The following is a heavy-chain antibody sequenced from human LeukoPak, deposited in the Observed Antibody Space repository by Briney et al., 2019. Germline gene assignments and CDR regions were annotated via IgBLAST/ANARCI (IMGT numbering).Heavy chain of an antibody. Sequence: PSETLSLTCTVSGGSISSGGYYWSWIRQHPGKGLEWIGYIYYSGSTYYNPSLKSRVTISVDTSKNQFSLKLSSVTAADTAVYYCARGSCSSTSCSTLIGYWFDPWGQGTLVTVSS. CDR1: GGSISSGGYY. J-gene: IGHJ5*02. V-gene: IGHV4-31*03. CDR2: IYYSGST. CDR3: ARGSCSSTSCSTLIGYWFDP. D-gene: IGHD2-2*01.